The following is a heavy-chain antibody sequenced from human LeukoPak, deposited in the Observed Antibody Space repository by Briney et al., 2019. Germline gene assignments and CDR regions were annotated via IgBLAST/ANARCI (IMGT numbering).Heavy chain of an antibody. Sequence: ASVKVSCKASGYTFTSYGISWVRQAPGQGLEWMGWISAYNGNTNYAQKLQGRVTMTTDTSTSTAYMELRSLRSDDTAVYYCARDSYVGSYNWNYGVKPGIDYWGQGTLVTVSS. CDR1: GYTFTSYG. CDR2: ISAYNGNT. J-gene: IGHJ4*02. D-gene: IGHD1-7*01. CDR3: ARDSYVGSYNWNYGVKPGIDY. V-gene: IGHV1-18*01.